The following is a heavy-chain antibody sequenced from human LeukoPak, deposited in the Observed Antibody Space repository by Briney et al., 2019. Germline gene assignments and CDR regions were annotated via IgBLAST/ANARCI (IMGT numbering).Heavy chain of an antibody. Sequence: PGGPLRLSCAASGFSFSTYAMHWVRQAPGKGLEWVALVSYDGSDQYYADSAKGRFTISRDNRKNTLSLQMNSLRAEDAAVYYCAREDRGWYPAYWGQGTLVTVSS. CDR1: GFSFSTYA. V-gene: IGHV3-30*04. CDR2: VSYDGSDQ. D-gene: IGHD6-19*01. J-gene: IGHJ4*02. CDR3: AREDRGWYPAY.